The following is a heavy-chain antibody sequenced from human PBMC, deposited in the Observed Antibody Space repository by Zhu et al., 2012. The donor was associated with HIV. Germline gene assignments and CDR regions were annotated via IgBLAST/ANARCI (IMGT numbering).Heavy chain of an antibody. CDR1: GDSVSDRTYY. CDR2: SIMVRTS. V-gene: IGHV4-39*07. D-gene: IGHD2-2*01. CDR3: ASPRYARRGEDHVFYYGMDV. Sequence: QVQLQESGPGVVKPSETLSLTCTVSGDSVSDRTYYWGWIRQSQGRVWSGLAVSIMVRTSTTTRPRGRVGISVDTSKNLFSLELIAVTAADAAVYYCASPRYARRGEDHVFYYGMDVWGQGTTVIVS. J-gene: IGHJ6*02.